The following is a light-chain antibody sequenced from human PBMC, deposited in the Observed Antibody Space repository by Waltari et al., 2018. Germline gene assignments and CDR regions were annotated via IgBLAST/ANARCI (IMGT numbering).Light chain of an antibody. J-gene: IGKJ4*01. CDR3: QQYNKYPLT. CDR1: QSIITW. CDR2: KAS. V-gene: IGKV1-5*03. Sequence: DIQMTQSPSTLYASVGDRVTISCRASQSIITWLAWYQQKPGKAPKLLVYKASSLESGVPSRFSGSGAGTEFTLTISSLQADDFATYYCQQYNKYPLTFGGGTKVEI.